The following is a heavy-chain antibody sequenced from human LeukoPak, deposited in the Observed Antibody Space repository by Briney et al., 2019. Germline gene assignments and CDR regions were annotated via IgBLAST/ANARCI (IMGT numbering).Heavy chain of an antibody. Sequence: GRSLRLSCAASGFTFNDYAMQWVRQPPGKGLEWASGISWNSGSIGYADSVKGRFTISRDNAKNSLYLQMNSLRAEDTALYYCVKVYNVIENAFDLWGQGTMVSVSS. CDR3: VKVYNVIENAFDL. V-gene: IGHV3-9*01. J-gene: IGHJ3*01. CDR1: GFTFNDYA. D-gene: IGHD3-16*02. CDR2: ISWNSGSI.